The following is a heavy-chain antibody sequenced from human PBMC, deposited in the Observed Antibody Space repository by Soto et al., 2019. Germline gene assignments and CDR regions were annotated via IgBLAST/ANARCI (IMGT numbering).Heavy chain of an antibody. D-gene: IGHD1-26*01. CDR1: CYTFSSYG. CDR3: AREVGDRRLDY. Sequence: GGSVKVSCKASCYTFSSYGISWGRQAPGQGLEWMGWISAYNGNTNYAQKLQGRVTMTTDTSTSTAYMELRSLRSDDTAVYYCAREVGDRRLDYWGQGTLVTVSS. CDR2: ISAYNGNT. V-gene: IGHV1-18*01. J-gene: IGHJ4*02.